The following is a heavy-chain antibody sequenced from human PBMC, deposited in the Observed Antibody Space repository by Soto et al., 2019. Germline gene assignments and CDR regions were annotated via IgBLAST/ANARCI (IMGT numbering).Heavy chain of an antibody. V-gene: IGHV4-59*01. CDR3: ARGPYRYGSGSYYKVDYYYGMDV. J-gene: IGHJ6*02. CDR2: IYYSGST. Sequence: SETLSLTCTVSGGSISSYYWSWIRQPPGKGLEWIGYIYYSGSTNYNPSLKSRVTISVDTSKNQSSLKLSSVTAADTAVYYCARGPYRYGSGSYYKVDYYYGMDVWGQGTTVTVSS. D-gene: IGHD3-10*01. CDR1: GGSISSYY.